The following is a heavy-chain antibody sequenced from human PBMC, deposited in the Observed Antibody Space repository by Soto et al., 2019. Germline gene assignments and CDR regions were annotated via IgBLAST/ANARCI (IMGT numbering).Heavy chain of an antibody. CDR3: ARYPETFDY. CDR1: GYTFTSYG. V-gene: IGHV1-18*01. Sequence: QVQLVPSGAEVKKPGASVKVSCKASGYTFTSYGISWVRQAPGQGLGGLGWNSADTGNTKYAQKLQGRVTMTTDTSTSTAYMELRSLRSDDSAEYYFARYPETFDYWSHGTLGTVS. CDR2: NSADTGNT. J-gene: IGHJ4*01.